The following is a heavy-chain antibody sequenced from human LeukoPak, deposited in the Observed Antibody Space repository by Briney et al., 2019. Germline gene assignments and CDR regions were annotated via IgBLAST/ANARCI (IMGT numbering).Heavy chain of an antibody. CDR3: AKVAGYCSSTSCAKYRYYFDY. D-gene: IGHD2-2*01. V-gene: IGHV3-23*01. J-gene: IGHJ4*02. Sequence: GGPLRLSCAASGLTFSSYAMSWVRQAPGKGLEWVSAISGSGGSTYYADSVKGRFTISRDNSKNTLYLQMNSLRAEDTAVYYCAKVAGYCSSTSCAKYRYYFDYWGQGTLVTVSS. CDR1: GLTFSSYA. CDR2: ISGSGGST.